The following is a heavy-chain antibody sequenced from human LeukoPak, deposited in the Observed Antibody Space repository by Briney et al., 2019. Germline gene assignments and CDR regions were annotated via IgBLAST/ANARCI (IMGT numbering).Heavy chain of an antibody. D-gene: IGHD4-23*01. Sequence: PGGSLRLSCAASGFTVSSNYMSWLRQAPGMGLEWVSILYSGGTTHYADSVKGRFTISRDNSKNTLYLQMNSLKTEDTAVYYCARPYGGNGLDIWGQGTMVTVSS. CDR3: ARPYGGNGLDI. CDR1: GFTVSSNY. V-gene: IGHV3-53*01. J-gene: IGHJ3*02. CDR2: LYSGGTT.